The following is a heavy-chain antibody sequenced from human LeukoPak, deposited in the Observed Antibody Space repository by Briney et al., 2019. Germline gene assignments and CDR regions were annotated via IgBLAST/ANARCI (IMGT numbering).Heavy chain of an antibody. CDR1: GFTVSNSY. Sequence: GWSLRLSCAASGFTVSNSYMSWVRQAPGKGLEWVSVIYSGGSTFYADSVKGRFTISRDSSKNTLYLQMNSLRAEDTAVYYCTRDSHYDSSTSDYWGQGTLVTVSS. D-gene: IGHD3-22*01. CDR2: IYSGGST. CDR3: TRDSHYDSSTSDY. J-gene: IGHJ4*02. V-gene: IGHV3-53*01.